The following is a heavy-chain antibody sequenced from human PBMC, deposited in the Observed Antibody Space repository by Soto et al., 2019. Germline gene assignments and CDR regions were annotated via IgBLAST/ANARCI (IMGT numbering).Heavy chain of an antibody. CDR2: ISAAGDP. CDR3: ARTDRDFYGLDV. CDR1: GFTFRNYD. V-gene: IGHV3-13*05. Sequence: EVQLVESGGGLVQPGGSLRLSCEASGFTFRNYDMHWVRQGTGKGLEWVSGISAAGDPDYADYVDGRFTISRENAQNSFFLQMNSLRVGDTAVYYCARTDRDFYGLDVWGQGTTVIVSS. J-gene: IGHJ6*02.